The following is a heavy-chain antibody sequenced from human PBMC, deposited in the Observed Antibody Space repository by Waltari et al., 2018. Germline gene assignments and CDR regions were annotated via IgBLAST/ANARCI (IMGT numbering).Heavy chain of an antibody. D-gene: IGHD4-17*01. CDR3: ARLTTDYYYGMDV. V-gene: IGHV3-53*01. CDR1: GFTVSSNY. CDR2: IYSGGST. J-gene: IGHJ6*02. Sequence: EVQLVESGGGLIQPGGSLRLSCAASGFTVSSNYMSWVRQAPGKGLEWVSVIYSGGSTYYADSVKGRFTISRDNSKNTLYLQMNSLRAEDTAVYYCARLTTDYYYGMDVWGQGTTVTVSS.